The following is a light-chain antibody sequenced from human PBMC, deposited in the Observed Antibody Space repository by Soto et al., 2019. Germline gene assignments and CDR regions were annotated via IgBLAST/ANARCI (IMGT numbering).Light chain of an antibody. CDR3: SSYTRNSTLV. V-gene: IGLV1-51*01. Sequence: QSVLTQPPSVSAAPGQMVTISCSGSSSNIGNNYVSWYRQVPGTAPKLLIYDNNKRPSGIPDRISGSKSGTSATLGITGLQTGDEADYYCSSYTRNSTLVFGGGTKLTVL. CDR2: DNN. J-gene: IGLJ2*01. CDR1: SSNIGNNY.